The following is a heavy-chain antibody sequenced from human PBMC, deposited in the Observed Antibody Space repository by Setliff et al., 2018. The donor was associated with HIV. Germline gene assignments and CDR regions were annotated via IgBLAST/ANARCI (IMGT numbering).Heavy chain of an antibody. Sequence: SETLSLTCTVSGGSISSSSYYWGWIRQPPGKGLEWLGSIYYSGSAYYNPSLKSRVTISVDKSKNQFSLKLSSVTAADTAVYSCAREGQQLVRGPYFDYWGQGTLVTVSS. CDR1: GGSISSSSYY. CDR3: AREGQQLVRGPYFDY. V-gene: IGHV4-39*07. J-gene: IGHJ4*02. D-gene: IGHD6-13*01. CDR2: IYYSGSA.